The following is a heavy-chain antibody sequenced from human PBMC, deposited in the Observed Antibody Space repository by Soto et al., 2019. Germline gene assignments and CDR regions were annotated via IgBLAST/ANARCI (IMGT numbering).Heavy chain of an antibody. V-gene: IGHV3-48*02. J-gene: IGHJ4*02. CDR2: ISSSSRTI. CDR3: ARHYSNSWWSDY. D-gene: IGHD6-13*01. CDR1: GFTFSNYN. Sequence: EVPLVESGGGLVQPGGSLRLSCAASGFTFSNYNMNWFRQAPGKGLEWVSYISSSSRTIYYADSVKGRFTISRDNAKNSLYLQMNSLRDEDTAVYYCARHYSNSWWSDYWGQGSLVTVSS.